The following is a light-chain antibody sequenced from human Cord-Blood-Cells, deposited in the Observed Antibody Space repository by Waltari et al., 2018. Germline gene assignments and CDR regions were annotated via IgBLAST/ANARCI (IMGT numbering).Light chain of an antibody. CDR1: QSVSSY. CDR2: DAS. Sequence: EIVLTQSPTTLCLSPGERATLSCRASQSVSSYLAWYQQKPGQAPRLLIYDASNRATDIPARFSGSGSGTDFTLTISSLEPEDFAVYYCQQRSNWPITFGQGTRLEIK. J-gene: IGKJ5*01. V-gene: IGKV3-11*01. CDR3: QQRSNWPIT.